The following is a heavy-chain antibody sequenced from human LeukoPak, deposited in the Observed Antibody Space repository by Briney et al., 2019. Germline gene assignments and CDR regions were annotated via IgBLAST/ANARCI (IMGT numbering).Heavy chain of an antibody. CDR1: GGSFSGYY. Sequence: SETLSLTCDVYGGSFSGYYWSWIRQPPGKGLEWIGEINHSGSSNYNPSPKSRVTISVDTSKNQFSLKLSSVTAADTAVYYCARGKVVVAATLKWFDPWGQGTLVTVSS. V-gene: IGHV4-34*01. J-gene: IGHJ5*02. CDR2: INHSGSS. CDR3: ARGKVVVAATLKWFDP. D-gene: IGHD2-15*01.